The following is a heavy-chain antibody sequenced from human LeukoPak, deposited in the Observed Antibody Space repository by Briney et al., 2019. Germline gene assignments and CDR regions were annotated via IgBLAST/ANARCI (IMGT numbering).Heavy chain of an antibody. D-gene: IGHD1-1*01. Sequence: SETLSLTCTVSSYSISSGYHWGWIRQPPGKGLEWIGHIYRSGSTYYNPSLKSRVTISVDTSNNHFSLKLSSATAADTAVYYCTRVNWVIDYWGQGTLVIVSS. J-gene: IGHJ4*02. CDR1: SYSISSGYH. CDR3: TRVNWVIDY. CDR2: IYRSGST. V-gene: IGHV4-38-2*02.